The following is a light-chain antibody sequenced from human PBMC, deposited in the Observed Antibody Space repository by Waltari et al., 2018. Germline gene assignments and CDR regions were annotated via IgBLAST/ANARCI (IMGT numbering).Light chain of an antibody. CDR3: QHYVRFPVT. CDR2: GAS. Sequence: EIVLTQSPGTLSLSPGERVILSCRVSQSVSRALAWYQQKPGQAPRLLIYGASNRATGIPDRFSCSGSGTEFSLTLRRLEPEDFAVYYCQHYVRFPVTFGQGTKVEIK. CDR1: QSVSRA. J-gene: IGKJ1*01. V-gene: IGKV3-20*01.